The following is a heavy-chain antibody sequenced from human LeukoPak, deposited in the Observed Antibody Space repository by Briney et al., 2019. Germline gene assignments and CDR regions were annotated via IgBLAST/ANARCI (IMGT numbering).Heavy chain of an antibody. Sequence: GGSLRLSCAASGFTFSSYAMSWVRQAPGKGLEWVSAVSASGGNTYYADSVKGRFTISRDNSKNTLYLQVNSLSAEDTAVYYCGKGLYHDYSGIGDYWGQGTLVTISS. V-gene: IGHV3-23*01. CDR3: GKGLYHDYSGIGDY. CDR1: GFTFSSYA. J-gene: IGHJ4*02. CDR2: VSASGGNT. D-gene: IGHD3-16*01.